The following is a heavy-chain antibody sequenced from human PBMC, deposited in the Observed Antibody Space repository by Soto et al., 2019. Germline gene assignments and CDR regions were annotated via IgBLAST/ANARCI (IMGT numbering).Heavy chain of an antibody. CDR3: ARDQRVTAAKHRYWYFDL. Sequence: QVQLVQSGAEVKKPGSSVKVSCKASGGTFSSYAISWVRQAPGQGLEWMGGIIPIFGTANYAQKFQGRVTITADESTSTAYMELSSLRSEDTAVYYCARDQRVTAAKHRYWYFDLWGRGTLVTVSS. D-gene: IGHD2-21*02. CDR1: GGTFSSYA. CDR2: IIPIFGTA. J-gene: IGHJ2*01. V-gene: IGHV1-69*01.